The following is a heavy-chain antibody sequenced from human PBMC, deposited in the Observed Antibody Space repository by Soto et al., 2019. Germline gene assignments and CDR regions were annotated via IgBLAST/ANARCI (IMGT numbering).Heavy chain of an antibody. Sequence: GESLKISCNVSGYSFTTFWISWVRQMPEEGLEWMGRLDPADSFTNSSPSFQGHVTISVDKSINTTYLQWSSLKASDTAIYYCARHLYDNRNYLDALDVWGQGTMVTVSS. CDR3: ARHLYDNRNYLDALDV. D-gene: IGHD3-22*01. J-gene: IGHJ3*01. CDR1: GYSFTTFW. V-gene: IGHV5-10-1*01. CDR2: LDPADSFT.